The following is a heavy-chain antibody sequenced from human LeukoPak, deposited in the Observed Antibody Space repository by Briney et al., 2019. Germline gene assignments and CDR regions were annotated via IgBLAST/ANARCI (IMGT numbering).Heavy chain of an antibody. J-gene: IGHJ4*02. V-gene: IGHV3-7*01. CDR1: GFSIRSSW. CDR2: MNEDGSGT. CDR3: ARDPAWGAIDY. Sequence: GGSLRLSCAVSGFSIRSSWMSWVRQTPGKGLGWVANMNEDGSGTYYVDSVKGRFTVSRDNAKNSLYLQMSSLSAEDTAVYYCARDPAWGAIDYWGQGTLVTVSS. D-gene: IGHD7-27*01.